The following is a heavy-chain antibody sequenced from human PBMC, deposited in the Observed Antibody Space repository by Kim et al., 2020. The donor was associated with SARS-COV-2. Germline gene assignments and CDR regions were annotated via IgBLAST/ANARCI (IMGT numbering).Heavy chain of an antibody. J-gene: IGHJ1*01. D-gene: IGHD3-22*01. Sequence: GGSLRLSCAASGFTFSSYWMHWVRQAPGKGLVWVSRINSDGSSTSYADSVKGRFTISRDNAKNTLYLQMNSLRAEDTAVYYCARDHSPYYYDSSGYYFQHWGQGTLVTVSS. CDR2: INSDGSST. CDR1: GFTFSSYW. CDR3: ARDHSPYYYDSSGYYFQH. V-gene: IGHV3-74*01.